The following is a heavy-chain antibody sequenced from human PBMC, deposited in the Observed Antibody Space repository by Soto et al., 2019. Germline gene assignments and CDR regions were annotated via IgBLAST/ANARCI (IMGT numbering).Heavy chain of an antibody. J-gene: IGHJ6*02. V-gene: IGHV1-69*12. CDR3: ARHYYDSSGYYYYYGMDV. Sequence: QVQLVQSGVEVKKPGSSVKVSCKASGGTFSSYAISWVRQAPGQGLECMGGIIPIFGTANYARKFQGRATITADESTSTAYMELSSLRSEDTAVYYCARHYYDSSGYYYYYGMDVWGQGTTVTVSS. D-gene: IGHD3-22*01. CDR2: IIPIFGTA. CDR1: GGTFSSYA.